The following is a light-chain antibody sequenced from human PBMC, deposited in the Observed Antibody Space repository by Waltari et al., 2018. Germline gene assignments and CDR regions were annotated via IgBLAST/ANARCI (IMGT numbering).Light chain of an antibody. CDR1: PSISSY. CDR3: QQRSRWPLT. J-gene: IGKJ4*01. CDR2: DAS. V-gene: IGKV3-11*01. Sequence: EVVLTQSPATLSLSPGERATLSCRASPSISSYLGWYQQKVGQPPRLLIYDASNRASGVPARFSGSGSGTDFTLTIGSLEPEDFAVYYCQQRSRWPLTFGGGTKVEIK.